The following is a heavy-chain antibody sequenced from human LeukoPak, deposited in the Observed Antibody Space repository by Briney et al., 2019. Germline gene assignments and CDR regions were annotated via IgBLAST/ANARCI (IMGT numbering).Heavy chain of an antibody. D-gene: IGHD5-18*01. J-gene: IGHJ4*02. CDR3: ARGGSAMDYFDY. CDR1: GFTFSSYA. V-gene: IGHV3-30*04. CDR2: ISYDGSNK. Sequence: GGSLRLSCAASGFTFSSYAMHWVRQAPGKGLEWVAVISYDGSNKYYADSVKGRFTISRDNSKNTLYLQMNSLRAEDTAVYYCARGGSAMDYFDYWGQGTLVTVSS.